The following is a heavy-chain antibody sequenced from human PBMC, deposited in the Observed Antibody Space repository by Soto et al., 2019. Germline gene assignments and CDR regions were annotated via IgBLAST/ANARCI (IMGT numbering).Heavy chain of an antibody. CDR1: GDSVRNQY. J-gene: IGHJ6*03. Sequence: QVQMQESGPGLVKPSETLSLTCTDSGDSVRNQYWSWIRRPPGRGLEWIGYIYRSGSTKYNPSLKSRLTISVDTSKNQFSLKLSSVIAADTAVYYCARTLDYGHMDVWGKGTTVTVSS. V-gene: IGHV4-4*09. D-gene: IGHD3-16*01. CDR3: ARTLDYGHMDV. CDR2: IYRSGST.